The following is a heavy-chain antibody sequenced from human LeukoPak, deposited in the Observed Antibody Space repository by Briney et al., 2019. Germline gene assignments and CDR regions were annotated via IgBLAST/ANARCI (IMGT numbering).Heavy chain of an antibody. CDR3: ARLYCSSTSCYPEGWFDP. V-gene: IGHV4-4*09. CDR1: GGSISSYY. CDR2: IYTSGST. Sequence: PSETLSLTCTVSGGSISSYYWSWIRQPPGKGLEWIGYIYTSGSTNYNPSLKSRVTISVDTSKNQFSLKLSSVTAADTAVYYCARLYCSSTSCYPEGWFDPWGQGTLVTVSS. J-gene: IGHJ5*02. D-gene: IGHD2-2*01.